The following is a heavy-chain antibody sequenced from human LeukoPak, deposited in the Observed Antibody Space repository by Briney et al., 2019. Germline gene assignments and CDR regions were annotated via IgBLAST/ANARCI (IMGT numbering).Heavy chain of an antibody. D-gene: IGHD6-13*01. Sequence: SETLSLTCTVSGGSISSSSYYWGWIRQPPGKGLEWIGSIYYSGSTYYNPSLKSRVTISVDTSKNQFSLKLSSVTAADTAVYYCARRYRSKDPTSFDYWGQGTLVTVSS. CDR3: ARRYRSKDPTSFDY. J-gene: IGHJ4*02. V-gene: IGHV4-39*01. CDR1: GGSISSSSYY. CDR2: IYYSGST.